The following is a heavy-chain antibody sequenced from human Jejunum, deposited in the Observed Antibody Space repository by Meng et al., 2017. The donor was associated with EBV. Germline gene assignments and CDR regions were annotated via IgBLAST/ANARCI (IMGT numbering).Heavy chain of an antibody. D-gene: IGHD5-24*01. V-gene: IGHV3-74*01. J-gene: IGHJ5*02. CDR2: INTDGSIT. CDR1: GFTFSSYW. CDR3: AKLTRA. Sequence: EVRLVGSGGGLVQPGGSLTLSCAASGFTFSSYWMHWFRQAPGKGLVWVSRINTDGSITNCADSVKGRFTISRDNSKNTLYLQMNSLRAEDTAVYYCAKLTRAWGQGTLVTVSS.